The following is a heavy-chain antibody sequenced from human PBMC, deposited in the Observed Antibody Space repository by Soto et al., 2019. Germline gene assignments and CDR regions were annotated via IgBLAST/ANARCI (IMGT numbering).Heavy chain of an antibody. D-gene: IGHD3-3*01. CDR2: IYPGDSDT. Sequence: GESLKISCKASVYRFTTPWIAWVRQMPGKGLEWMGIIYPGDSDTRYSPSFQGQVTISVDKSISTAYLQWSSLKASDTAIYYCARGDFWSGYYWFDPWGQGTLVTVSS. CDR1: VYRFTTPW. J-gene: IGHJ5*02. V-gene: IGHV5-51*01. CDR3: ARGDFWSGYYWFDP.